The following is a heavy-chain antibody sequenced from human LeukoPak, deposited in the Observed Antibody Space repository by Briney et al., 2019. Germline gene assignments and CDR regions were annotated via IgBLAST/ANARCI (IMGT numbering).Heavy chain of an antibody. J-gene: IGHJ4*02. Sequence: GGSLRLSCAASGFTFSSYAMHWVRQAPGKGLEWVAVISYDGSNKYYADSVKGRFTISRDNSKNTLYLQMNSLRAEDTAVYYCARDRGSSFDYWGQGTLATVSS. CDR2: ISYDGSNK. V-gene: IGHV3-30*01. D-gene: IGHD6-6*01. CDR1: GFTFSSYA. CDR3: ARDRGSSFDY.